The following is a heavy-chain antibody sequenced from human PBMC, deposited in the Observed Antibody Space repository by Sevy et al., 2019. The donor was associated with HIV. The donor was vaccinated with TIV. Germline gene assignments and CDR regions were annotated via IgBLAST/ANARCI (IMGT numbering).Heavy chain of an antibody. CDR3: ARDLPPSATTVAHFDC. CDR1: GFSFSSYE. J-gene: IGHJ4*02. Sequence: GGSLRLSCAASGFSFSSYEMNWVRQAPGKGLEWLSYISNSGSSVYYSDSVRGRFTISRDNARNSLYLQMNSLRAEDTAVYYCARDLPPSATTVAHFDCWGQGTLSPSPQ. CDR2: ISNSGSSV. V-gene: IGHV3-48*03. D-gene: IGHD4-17*01.